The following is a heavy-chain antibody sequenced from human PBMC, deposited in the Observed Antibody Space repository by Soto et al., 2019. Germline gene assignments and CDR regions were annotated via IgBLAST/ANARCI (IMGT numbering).Heavy chain of an antibody. CDR1: GGTFSSYA. J-gene: IGHJ6*02. CDR2: IIPIFGTA. D-gene: IGHD1-26*01. V-gene: IGHV1-69*01. Sequence: VKVSCKASGGTFSSYAISWVRQAPGQGLEWMGGIIPIFGTANYAQKFQGRVTITADESTSTAYMELSSLRSEDTAVYYCARGLNSVGATPHDDLYYYYGMDVWGQGTTVTVSS. CDR3: ARGLNSVGATPHDDLYYYYGMDV.